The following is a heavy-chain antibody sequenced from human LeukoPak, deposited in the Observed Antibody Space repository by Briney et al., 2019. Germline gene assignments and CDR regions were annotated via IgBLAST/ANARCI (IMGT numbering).Heavy chain of an antibody. CDR3: AKYGPQDSGSSHFDY. CDR2: IYSGGST. D-gene: IGHD1-26*01. Sequence: GGSPRLSCAASGFTVSSNYMSWVRQAPGKGLEWVSVIYSGGSTYYADSVKGRFTTSRDNSKNTLFLQMNSLRAEDTAIYYCAKYGPQDSGSSHFDYWGQGALVTVSS. CDR1: GFTVSSNY. J-gene: IGHJ4*02. V-gene: IGHV3-53*01.